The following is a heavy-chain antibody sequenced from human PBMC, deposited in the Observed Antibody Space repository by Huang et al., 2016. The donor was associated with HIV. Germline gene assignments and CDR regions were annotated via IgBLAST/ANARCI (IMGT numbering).Heavy chain of an antibody. CDR3: ARVQPPHGRNPLDI. V-gene: IGHV1-46*03. J-gene: IGHJ3*02. Sequence: QVHLVQSGAEVREPGASVKVSCRPSGNTFTSFHVHWVRQAPGQGLEWMGKIIGGGGSTTYAEKFHGRISMTRDRSTGTIFLELRSLRSEDTAMYYCARVQPPHGRNPLDIWGQGTLITVSS. CDR1: GNTFTSFH. CDR2: IIGGGGST.